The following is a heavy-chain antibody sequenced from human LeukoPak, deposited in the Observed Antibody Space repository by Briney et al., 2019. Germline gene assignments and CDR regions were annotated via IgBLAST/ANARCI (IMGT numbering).Heavy chain of an antibody. D-gene: IGHD3-10*01. CDR1: GYTFTGYY. V-gene: IGHV1-2*04. Sequence: ASVKVSCQASGYTFTGYYMHWVRQAPGQVLEWMGWINPNSGVTNYGKKIQGWVTINSDPSISTAYMKLSRLRSDATAVYYCARGGFYYYGSGSSPNWLDPWGQGTLVTVSS. CDR3: ARGGFYYYGSGSSPNWLDP. J-gene: IGHJ5*02. CDR2: INPNSGVT.